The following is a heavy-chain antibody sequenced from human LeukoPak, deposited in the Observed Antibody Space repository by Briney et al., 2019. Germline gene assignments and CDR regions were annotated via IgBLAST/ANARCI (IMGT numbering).Heavy chain of an antibody. CDR3: ARAYGSGSYHFDY. Sequence: GGSLRLSCAASGFTFSSYAMSWVRQAPGKGLEWVSAISGSGGSTYYADSVKGRFTISRDNAKNSLYLQMNSLRAEDTAVYYCARAYGSGSYHFDYWGQGTLVTVSS. J-gene: IGHJ4*02. CDR1: GFTFSSYA. D-gene: IGHD3-10*01. CDR2: ISGSGGST. V-gene: IGHV3-23*01.